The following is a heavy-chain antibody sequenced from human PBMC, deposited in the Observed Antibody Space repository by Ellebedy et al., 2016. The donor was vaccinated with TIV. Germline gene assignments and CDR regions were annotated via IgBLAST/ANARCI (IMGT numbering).Heavy chain of an antibody. Sequence: GGSLRLXCAASRFTFSIFGLHWVRQAPGKGLEWVAIISSDGTNKYYADSVRGRFTISRDNSKNTLYLQMDRLRPEDTAIYYCAKDESGGDLPRPFDHWGQGTLVTVSS. J-gene: IGHJ4*02. V-gene: IGHV3-30*18. D-gene: IGHD5-12*01. CDR1: RFTFSIFG. CDR2: ISSDGTNK. CDR3: AKDESGGDLPRPFDH.